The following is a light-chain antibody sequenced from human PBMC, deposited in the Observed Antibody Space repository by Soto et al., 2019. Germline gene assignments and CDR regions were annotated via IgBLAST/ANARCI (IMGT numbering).Light chain of an antibody. CDR3: SSYASGSTHVL. CDR1: SSDVGYFDY. J-gene: IGLJ3*02. V-gene: IGLV2-14*03. CDR2: DVS. Sequence: QSVLAQPASVSGSPGQSITISCTGTSSDVGYFDYVSWYQQHPGKAPKLMIFDVSDRSSGVSDRFSGSKSGNTASLTISGLQAEDEADYFGSSYASGSTHVLFGGGTKLTVL.